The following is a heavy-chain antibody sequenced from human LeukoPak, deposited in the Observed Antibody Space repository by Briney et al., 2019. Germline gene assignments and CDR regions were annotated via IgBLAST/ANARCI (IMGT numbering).Heavy chain of an antibody. J-gene: IGHJ2*01. CDR3: ASLPGGKTAALEFDL. CDR1: GFTFSNAW. Sequence: GGSLRLSCAASGFTFSNAWMSWVRQAPGKGLEFVSSISPSSSYIYYADSVKGRFTISRDDAKNSLFLQMNSLRAEDTAVYYCASLPGGKTAALEFDLRGRGTLVTVSS. V-gene: IGHV3-21*06. CDR2: ISPSSSYI. D-gene: IGHD6-13*01.